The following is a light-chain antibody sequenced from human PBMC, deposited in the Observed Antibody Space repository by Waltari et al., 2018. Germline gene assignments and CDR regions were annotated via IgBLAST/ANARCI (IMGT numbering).Light chain of an antibody. CDR3: GTWDSSLGIGV. J-gene: IGLJ3*02. Sequence: QSVLTQAPSVSAAPGQKVTISCSGSTPNIGNNYVSCYQQFPGTAPKLLIYEGNRRPSGIPDRFSGSKSGASATLGITGLQTGDEANYYCGTWDSSLGIGVLGGGTRVTVL. CDR1: TPNIGNNY. CDR2: EGN. V-gene: IGLV1-51*01.